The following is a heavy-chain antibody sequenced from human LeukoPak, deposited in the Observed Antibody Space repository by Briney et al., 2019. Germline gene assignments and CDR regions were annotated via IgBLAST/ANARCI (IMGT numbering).Heavy chain of an antibody. V-gene: IGHV3-15*07. D-gene: IGHD3-16*01. Sequence: GGSLRLSCAGSGFTFSNAWMNWVRQAPGKGLEWVGRIKSEPAGGTIDYAAPVKGRFTISRDDSKNTVYLQMNSLKSEDTAMYYCATGGYYFDYWGQGTLVTVS. CDR3: ATGGYYFDY. CDR2: IKSEPAGGTI. CDR1: GFTFSNAW. J-gene: IGHJ4*02.